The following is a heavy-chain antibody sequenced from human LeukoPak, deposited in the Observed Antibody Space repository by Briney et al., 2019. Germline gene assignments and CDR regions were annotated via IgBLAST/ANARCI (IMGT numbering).Heavy chain of an antibody. D-gene: IGHD3-22*01. Sequence: SETLSLTCTVSGGSISSYYWSWIRQPPGKGLEWIGYIYYSGSTNYNPSLKSRVTISVDTSKNQFSLKLSSVTAADTAVYDCARVPYYYDSSGYYSDPYYYYGMDVWGQGTTVTVSS. CDR1: GGSISSYY. CDR3: ARVPYYYDSSGYYSDPYYYYGMDV. J-gene: IGHJ6*02. V-gene: IGHV4-59*01. CDR2: IYYSGST.